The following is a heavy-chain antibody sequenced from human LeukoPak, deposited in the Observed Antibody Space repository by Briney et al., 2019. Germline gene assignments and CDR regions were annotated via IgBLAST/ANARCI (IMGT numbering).Heavy chain of an antibody. V-gene: IGHV3-7*01. D-gene: IGHD6-6*01. Sequence: GGSLRLSCAASGFTFSSYWMSWVRQAPGKGLEWVANIQQDGSDKYYVDSVKGRFTISRDNAKNSLYLQMNSLRAEDTAVYYCARELGSYSSSSQGDYLGQGTLVTVSS. CDR3: ARELGSYSSSSQGDY. CDR2: IQQDGSDK. CDR1: GFTFSSYW. J-gene: IGHJ4*02.